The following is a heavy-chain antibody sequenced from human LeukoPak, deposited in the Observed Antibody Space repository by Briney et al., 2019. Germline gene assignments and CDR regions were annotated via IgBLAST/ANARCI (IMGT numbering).Heavy chain of an antibody. D-gene: IGHD3-9*01. CDR3: GKTDIYFNPIDY. V-gene: IGHV4-4*02. CDR1: GVSISSSEW. Sequence: PSETLSLTCAVSGVSISSSEWWIWVRQPPGQGLEWIGEIHRDGRTRYNPSLKSRVTMSIDCAKNQFSLKVSSVTAADTAIYYCGKTDIYFNPIDYWGPGSLVTVSS. J-gene: IGHJ4*02. CDR2: IHRDGRT.